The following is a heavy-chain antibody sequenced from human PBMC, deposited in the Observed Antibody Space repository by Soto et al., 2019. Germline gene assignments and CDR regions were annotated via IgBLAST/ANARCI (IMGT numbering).Heavy chain of an antibody. CDR3: ARLPGVRGVFDGFNV. CDR2: IYPGDPDT. D-gene: IGHD3-10*01. CDR1: GYSFAGYW. V-gene: IGHV5-51*01. J-gene: IGHJ3*01. Sequence: GESLKISCKGSGYSFAGYWIGWVRQMPGKGLDWMGVIYPGDPDTRYSPSFHGQVTISADKSISTAYLQWSSLKASDTAMYFCARLPGVRGVFDGFNVWGQGTMVTVSS.